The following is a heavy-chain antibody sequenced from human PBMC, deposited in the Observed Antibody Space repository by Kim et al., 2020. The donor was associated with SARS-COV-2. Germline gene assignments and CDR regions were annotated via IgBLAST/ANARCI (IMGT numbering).Heavy chain of an antibody. V-gene: IGHV3-30*01. CDR3: ARTSNGYYFDAFDI. J-gene: IGHJ3*02. D-gene: IGHD3-22*01. Sequence: DSVKGRFTISRDNSKNTLYLQMNSLRAEDTAVYYCARTSNGYYFDAFDIWGQGTMVTVSS.